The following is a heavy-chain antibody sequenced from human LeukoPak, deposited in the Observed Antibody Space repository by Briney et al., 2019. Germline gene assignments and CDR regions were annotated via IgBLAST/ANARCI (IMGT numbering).Heavy chain of an antibody. D-gene: IGHD6-13*01. Sequence: GASVKVSCKASGYTFTSYDINWARQATGQGLEWMGWMNPNSGNTGYAQKFQGRVTMTRNTSISTAYMELSSLRSEDTAVYYCARGSGYSSSWGSDPWGQGTLVTVSP. CDR3: ARGSGYSSSWGSDP. J-gene: IGHJ5*02. CDR2: MNPNSGNT. V-gene: IGHV1-8*01. CDR1: GYTFTSYD.